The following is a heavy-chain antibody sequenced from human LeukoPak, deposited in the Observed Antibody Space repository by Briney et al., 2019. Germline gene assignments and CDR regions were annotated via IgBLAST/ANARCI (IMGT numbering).Heavy chain of an antibody. J-gene: IGHJ4*02. D-gene: IGHD5-12*01. CDR1: GYTFTGYY. CDR2: INPNSGGT. V-gene: IGHV1-2*02. Sequence: GASVKVSCKASGYTFTGYYMHWVRQAPGQGLEWMGWINPNSGGTNYAQKFQGRVTVTRDTSISTAYMELSRLRSDDTAVYYCARPYSGYDLGAIDFDYWGQGTLVTVSS. CDR3: ARPYSGYDLGAIDFDY.